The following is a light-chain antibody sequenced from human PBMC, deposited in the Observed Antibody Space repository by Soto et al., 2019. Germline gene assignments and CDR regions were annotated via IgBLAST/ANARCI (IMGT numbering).Light chain of an antibody. V-gene: IGKV3-20*01. Sequence: EFVLTQSPGTLSLSPGERATLSCRASQSVSSSYLAWYQQKPGQAPRLLIYGASSRATGIPDRFSGSGSGTDFTLTISRLEPEDFTVYDCHQYDSPSPWTFGQGTKV. CDR3: HQYDSPSPWT. CDR2: GAS. J-gene: IGKJ1*01. CDR1: QSVSSSY.